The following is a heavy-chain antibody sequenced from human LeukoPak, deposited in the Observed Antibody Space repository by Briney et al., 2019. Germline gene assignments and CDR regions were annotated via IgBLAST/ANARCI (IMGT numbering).Heavy chain of an antibody. CDR1: GFTFSSYA. V-gene: IGHV3-15*01. CDR3: TTRGYMYGFSFDI. J-gene: IGHJ3*02. Sequence: GGSLRLSCAASGFTFSSYAMNWVRQAPGKGLQWVGRIKSKTDGGTTDYAAPVKDRFTISRDDSKNTLYLQINSLKTEDTAVYYCTTRGYMYGFSFDIWGQGTVVTVSS. D-gene: IGHD5-18*01. CDR2: IKSKTDGGTT.